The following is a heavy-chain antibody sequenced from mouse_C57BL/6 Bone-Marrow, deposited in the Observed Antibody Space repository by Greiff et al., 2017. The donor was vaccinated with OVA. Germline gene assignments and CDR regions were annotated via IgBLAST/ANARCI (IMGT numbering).Heavy chain of an antibody. D-gene: IGHD1-1*01. V-gene: IGHV1-82*01. CDR1: GYAFSSAW. J-gene: IGHJ1*03. CDR2: IYPGDGDT. Sequence: VQLQQSGPELVKPGASVKISCKASGYAFSSAWMNWVKQRPGKGLEWIGRIYPGDGDTNYNGKFKGKATLTADKSSSTAYMQLSSLTSEDSAVYFCARTPLYYGSKGWYFDVWGTATTVTVSS. CDR3: ARTPLYYGSKGWYFDV.